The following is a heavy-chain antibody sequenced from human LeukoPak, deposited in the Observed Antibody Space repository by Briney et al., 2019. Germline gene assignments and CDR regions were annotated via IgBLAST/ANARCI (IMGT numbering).Heavy chain of an antibody. V-gene: IGHV3-15*05. CDR1: GFTFSNAW. CDR3: AKDIRGSTSWYGLDY. D-gene: IGHD6-13*01. CDR2: IKSKTDGGTT. J-gene: IGHJ4*02. Sequence: GGSLRLSCAASGFTFSNAWMSWVRQAPGKGLEWVGRIKSKTDGGTTDYAAPVKGRFTISRDDSKNSLYLQMNSLRAEDTALYYCAKDIRGSTSWYGLDYWGQGTLVTVSS.